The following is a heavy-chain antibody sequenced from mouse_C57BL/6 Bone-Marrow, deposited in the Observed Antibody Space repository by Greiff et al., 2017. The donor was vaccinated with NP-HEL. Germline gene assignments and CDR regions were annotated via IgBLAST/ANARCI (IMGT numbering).Heavy chain of an antibody. CDR2: ISNGGGST. CDR3: ARQWLPSYYAMDY. CDR1: GFTFSDYY. Sequence: EVMLVESGGGLVQPGGSLKLSCAASGFTFSDYYMYWVRQTPEKRLEWVAYISNGGGSTYYPDTVKGRFTISRDNAKNTLYLQMSRLKSEDTAMYYCARQWLPSYYAMDYWGQGTSVTVSS. V-gene: IGHV5-12*01. D-gene: IGHD2-2*01. J-gene: IGHJ4*01.